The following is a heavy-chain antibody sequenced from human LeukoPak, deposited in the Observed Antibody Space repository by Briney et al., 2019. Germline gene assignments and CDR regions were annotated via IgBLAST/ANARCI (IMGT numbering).Heavy chain of an antibody. CDR1: GGTFSSYA. CDR3: ARVRYNWNYAVGY. Sequence: ASVKVSCKASGGTFSSYAISWVRQAPGQGLEWMGGIIPIFGTANYAQKFQGRVTITADESTSTVYMELSSLRSEDTAVYYCARVRYNWNYAVGYWGQGTLVTVSS. J-gene: IGHJ4*02. V-gene: IGHV1-69*13. CDR2: IIPIFGTA. D-gene: IGHD1-7*01.